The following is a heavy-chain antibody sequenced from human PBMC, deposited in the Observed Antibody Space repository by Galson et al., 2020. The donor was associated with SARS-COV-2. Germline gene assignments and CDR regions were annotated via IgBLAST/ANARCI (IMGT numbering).Heavy chain of an antibody. V-gene: IGHV1-18*01. CDR3: ARGHVLRYFDWSYGMDV. CDR2: ISAYNGNT. J-gene: IGHJ6*02. Sequence: ASVKVSCKASGYTFTSYGISWVRQAPGQGLEWMGWISAYNGNTNYAQKLQGRVTMTTDTSTSTAYMELRSLRSDDTAVYYCARGHVLRYFDWSYGMDVWGQGTTVTGSS. CDR1: GYTFTSYG. D-gene: IGHD3-9*01.